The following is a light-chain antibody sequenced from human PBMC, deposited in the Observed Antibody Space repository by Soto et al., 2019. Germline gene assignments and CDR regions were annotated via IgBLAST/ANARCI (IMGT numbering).Light chain of an antibody. CDR3: SSYTSINSYV. J-gene: IGLJ1*01. V-gene: IGLV2-14*03. CDR1: SSDVGGYNY. Sequence: QSVLTQPASVSGSPGQSITISCTGTSSDVGGYNYVSWYQQHPGKAPKLMIYYVCHRPSGVSNRFSGSKSGNTASLTISGLQAEDEADYYCSSYTSINSYVFGTGTKVTVL. CDR2: YVC.